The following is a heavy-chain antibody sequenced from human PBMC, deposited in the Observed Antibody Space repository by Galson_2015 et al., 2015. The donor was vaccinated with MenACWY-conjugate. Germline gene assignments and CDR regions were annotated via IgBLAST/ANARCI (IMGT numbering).Heavy chain of an antibody. V-gene: IGHV3-15*01. J-gene: IGHJ4*01. D-gene: IGHD5-12*01. CDR1: GFTFSSYA. CDR2: LKNKVDGDIT. Sequence: SLRLSCAVSGFTFSSYAMSWVRQAPGKGLEWVGLLKNKVDGDITEYAAPVNGRFTISRDDSKNTLYLQMNSLKIEDTGVYYCTTEHSGTFEYWGHGTVVTVSS. CDR3: TTEHSGTFEY.